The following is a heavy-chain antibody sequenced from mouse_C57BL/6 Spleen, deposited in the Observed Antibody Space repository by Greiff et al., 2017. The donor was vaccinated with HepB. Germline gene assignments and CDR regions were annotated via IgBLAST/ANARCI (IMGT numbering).Heavy chain of an antibody. CDR3: ARNLDSSGYLFDY. Sequence: VQLQQSGPGLVAPSQSLSITCTVSGFSLTSYAISWVRQPPGKGLEWLGLIWTGGGTNYNSALKSRLSISKDNSKSQVFLKMNSLQTDDTARYYCARNLDSSGYLFDYWGQGTTLTVSS. V-gene: IGHV2-9-1*01. CDR1: GFSLTSYA. D-gene: IGHD3-2*02. J-gene: IGHJ2*01. CDR2: IWTGGGT.